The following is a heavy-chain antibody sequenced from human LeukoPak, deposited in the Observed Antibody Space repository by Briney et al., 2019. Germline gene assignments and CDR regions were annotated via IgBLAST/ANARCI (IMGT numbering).Heavy chain of an antibody. D-gene: IGHD6-13*01. V-gene: IGHV4-34*01. J-gene: IGHJ6*03. Sequence: SETLSLTCAVYGGSFSGYYWSWIRQPPGKGLEWIGEINHSGSTNYNPSLKSRVTISVDTSKNQFSLKLSSVTAADTAVYYCARGRQQLVSDHYYYYYMDVWGKGTTVTVSS. CDR1: GGSFSGYY. CDR2: INHSGST. CDR3: ARGRQQLVSDHYYYYYMDV.